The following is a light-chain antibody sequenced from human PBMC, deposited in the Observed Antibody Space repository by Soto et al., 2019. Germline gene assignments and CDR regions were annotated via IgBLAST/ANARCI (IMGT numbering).Light chain of an antibody. V-gene: IGLV2-23*01. CDR2: EGS. Sequence: QSALTQPASVSGSPGQSITISCTGSSSDVGSYNFVSWHQQHPGKAPKLMIYEGSKRPSGVSNRFSGSKSGKTASLTISGLQAEDEADYYCCSYAGSSTWVFGGGTKVTVL. CDR3: CSYAGSSTWV. J-gene: IGLJ3*02. CDR1: SSDVGSYNF.